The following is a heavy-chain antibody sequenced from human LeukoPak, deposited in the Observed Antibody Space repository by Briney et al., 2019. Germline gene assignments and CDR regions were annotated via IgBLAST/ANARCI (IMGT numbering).Heavy chain of an antibody. CDR3: TTPPD. V-gene: IGHV3-15*01. CDR2: IKSESAGGTT. Sequence: SGGSLRLSCEASGITISSAWMSWVRQAPGKGLEWVARIKSESAGGTTDHAAPVKGRFTISRDDSKNTLYLQMDSVIIEDTGAYYCTTPPDWGQGTLVTVSS. J-gene: IGHJ4*02. CDR1: GITISSAW.